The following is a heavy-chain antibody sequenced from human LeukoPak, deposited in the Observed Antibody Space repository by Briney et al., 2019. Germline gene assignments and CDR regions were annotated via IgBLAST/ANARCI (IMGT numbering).Heavy chain of an antibody. CDR2: ISWNSGNI. CDR3: AKGSDSSAWYPFDY. Sequence: GRSLRLSCAASGFTFDDYAMHWVRQAPGKGLEWVSGISWNSGNIDYADSVKGRFTIYRDNAKNSLYLQMNSLRTEDTALYYCAKGSDSSAWYPFDYWGQGTLVTVSS. V-gene: IGHV3-9*01. CDR1: GFTFDDYA. J-gene: IGHJ4*02. D-gene: IGHD6-19*01.